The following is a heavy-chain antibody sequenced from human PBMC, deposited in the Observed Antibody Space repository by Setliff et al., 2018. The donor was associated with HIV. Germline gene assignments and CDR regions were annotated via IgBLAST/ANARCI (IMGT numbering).Heavy chain of an antibody. Sequence: SLRLSCRASRFTFGYYVMSWVRQAPGKGPEWVGFIRSKAYGGTTEYAASVNGRFTISRDDSKSIAYLQMNSLKTEDTAIYYCTRPHYIYDNSDSDNWGQGALVTVSS. CDR1: RFTFGYYV. J-gene: IGHJ4*02. CDR2: IRSKAYGGTT. V-gene: IGHV3-49*02. D-gene: IGHD3-22*01. CDR3: TRPHYIYDNSDSDN.